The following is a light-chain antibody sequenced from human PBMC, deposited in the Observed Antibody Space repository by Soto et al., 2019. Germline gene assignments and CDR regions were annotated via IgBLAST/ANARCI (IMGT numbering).Light chain of an antibody. CDR1: NTDVGAYDY. Sequence: QSALTQPASVSGSPGQSITISCSGTNTDVGAYDYVSWYQQQPGKAPKLILYDVINRPSGVSDRFSGSTSGNTASLTISRLQAEDEAEYFCSSDSTISNLVFGTGTKLTVL. CDR2: DVI. J-gene: IGLJ1*01. V-gene: IGLV2-14*03. CDR3: SSDSTISNLV.